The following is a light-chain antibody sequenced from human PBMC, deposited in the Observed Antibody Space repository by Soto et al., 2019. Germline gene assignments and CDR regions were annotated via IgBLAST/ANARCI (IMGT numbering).Light chain of an antibody. V-gene: IGLV1-44*01. CDR2: SNN. Sequence: QAVVTQPPSASGTPGQRVTISCSGSSSNIGSNTVNWYQQLPGTAPKLLIYSNNQRPSGVPDRFSGSKSGTSASLAISGLQSEDEADYYCAAWDDSLNGRVFGGGTQVTVL. CDR3: AAWDDSLNGRV. CDR1: SSNIGSNT. J-gene: IGLJ3*02.